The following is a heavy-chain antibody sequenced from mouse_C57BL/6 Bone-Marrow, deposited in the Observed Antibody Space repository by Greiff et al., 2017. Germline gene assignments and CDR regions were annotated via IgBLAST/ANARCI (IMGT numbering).Heavy chain of an antibody. J-gene: IGHJ4*01. CDR2: IHPNSGST. CDR3: ARGGRWLMDY. D-gene: IGHD2-3*01. Sequence: QVQLQQPGAELVKPGASVTLSCKASGYTFTSYWMHWVKQRPGQGLEWIGMIHPNSGSTNYNEKFKSKATLTVDKSSSPAYMQLSSLTSEDSAVYYCARGGRWLMDYWGQGTSVTVSS. V-gene: IGHV1-64*01. CDR1: GYTFTSYW.